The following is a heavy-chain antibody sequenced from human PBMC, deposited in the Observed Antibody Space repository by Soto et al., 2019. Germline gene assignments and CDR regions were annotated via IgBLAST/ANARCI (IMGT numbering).Heavy chain of an antibody. V-gene: IGHV5-51*01. J-gene: IGHJ6*02. Sequence: GESLKISCKGSGYSFTSYWIGWVRQMPGKGLEWMGIIYPGDSDTRYSPSFQGQVAISADKSISTAYLQWSSLKASDTAMYYCARTAAAGKYYYGMDVWGQGTTVTVSS. CDR2: IYPGDSDT. CDR3: ARTAAAGKYYYGMDV. D-gene: IGHD6-13*01. CDR1: GYSFTSYW.